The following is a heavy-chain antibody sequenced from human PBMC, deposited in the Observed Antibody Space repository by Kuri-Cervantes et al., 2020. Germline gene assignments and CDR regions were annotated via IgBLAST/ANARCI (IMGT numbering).Heavy chain of an antibody. D-gene: IGHD6-19*01. V-gene: IGHV3-21*04. Sequence: GESLKISCAASGFTFSSYSMNWVRQAPGKGLEWVSSISSSSSYIYYADSVKGRFTISRDNAKNSLYLQMNSLRAEDTAVYYCARASGWYLVLDYWGQGTLVTVSS. CDR3: ARASGWYLVLDY. CDR2: ISSSSSYI. CDR1: GFTFSSYS. J-gene: IGHJ4*02.